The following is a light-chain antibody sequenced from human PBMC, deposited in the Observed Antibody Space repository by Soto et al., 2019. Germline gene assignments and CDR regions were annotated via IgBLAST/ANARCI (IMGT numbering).Light chain of an antibody. CDR1: SSDVGGYNF. Sequence: QSALTQPASVSVSPGQSITISCTGTSSDVGGYNFVSWYQQHPDKAPKLMVYEVTKRPSGVSDRFSGSKSGNTASLTISGLQAEDEADYYCSSYTSRDTRVFGTGTKLTVL. CDR2: EVT. CDR3: SSYTSRDTRV. J-gene: IGLJ1*01. V-gene: IGLV2-14*01.